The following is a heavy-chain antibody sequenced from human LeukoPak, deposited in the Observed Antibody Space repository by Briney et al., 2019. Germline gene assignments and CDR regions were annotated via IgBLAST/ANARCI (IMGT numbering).Heavy chain of an antibody. V-gene: IGHV3-23*01. CDR3: ARDLFDFDY. J-gene: IGHJ4*02. Sequence: GGSLRLSCAPSGFTFDNFAMTWVRQAPGKGLEWVSEITGSGGSTYYADSVKGRFTISRDNSKNTLYQQMNSLRAEDTAIYYCARDLFDFDYWGQGTLVTVSS. CDR1: GFTFDNFA. CDR2: ITGSGGST. D-gene: IGHD3-10*01.